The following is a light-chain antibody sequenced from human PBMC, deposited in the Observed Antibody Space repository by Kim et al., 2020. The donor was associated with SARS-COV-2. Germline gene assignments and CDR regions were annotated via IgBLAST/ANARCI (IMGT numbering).Light chain of an antibody. CDR3: NSRDSSGNLVV. CDR1: SHRSYY. Sequence: ALGQTVRSTCQGDSHRSYYASWYQQKPGQAPVLVIDGKNNRPSGIPDRFSGSSSGNTASLTITGAQAEDEADYYCNSRDSSGNLVVFGGGTQLTVL. J-gene: IGLJ2*01. CDR2: GKN. V-gene: IGLV3-19*01.